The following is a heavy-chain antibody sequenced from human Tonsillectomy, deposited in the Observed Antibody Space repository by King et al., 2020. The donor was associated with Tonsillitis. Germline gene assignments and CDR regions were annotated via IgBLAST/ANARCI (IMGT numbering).Heavy chain of an antibody. CDR3: ARGKKYSGSYYGGGGY. D-gene: IGHD1-26*01. CDR2: ISSSSSTI. J-gene: IGHJ4*02. CDR1: GFSFSSYS. V-gene: IGHV3-48*04. Sequence: VQLVESGGGLVQPGGSLRLSCAASGFSFSSYSMNWVRQAPGKGLEWVSYISSSSSTIYYADSVKGRFTISRDNAKNSLYLQMNSRRAEDTAVYYCARGKKYSGSYYGGGGYWGQGTLVTVSS.